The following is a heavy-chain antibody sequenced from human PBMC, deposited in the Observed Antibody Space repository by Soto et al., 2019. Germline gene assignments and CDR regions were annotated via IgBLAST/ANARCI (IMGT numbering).Heavy chain of an antibody. CDR2: ISGSGGST. J-gene: IGHJ4*02. D-gene: IGHD3-16*02. Sequence: EVQLLESGGGLVQPGGSLRLSCAASGFTFSSYAMSWVRQAPGKGLEWVSAISGSGGSTYYADSVKGRFTISRDNSKNTLDLQMNSLRAEDTAVYYCAKTGTITFGGVIVLFDYWGQGTLVTVSS. CDR3: AKTGTITFGGVIVLFDY. CDR1: GFTFSSYA. V-gene: IGHV3-23*01.